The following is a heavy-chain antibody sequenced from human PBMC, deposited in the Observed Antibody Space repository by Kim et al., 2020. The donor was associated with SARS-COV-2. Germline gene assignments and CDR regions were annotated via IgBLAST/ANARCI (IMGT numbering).Heavy chain of an antibody. Sequence: SETLSLTCTVSGGSISSSSYYWGWIRQPPGKGLEWIGSIYYSGSTYYNASLKSRVTISVDKSKNQFSLKLRSVTAAETAVYYCARLGYSNSWYLGYDAFDIWGQGTMVTASS. CDR1: GGSISSSSYY. V-gene: IGHV4-39*01. J-gene: IGHJ3*02. CDR2: IYYSGST. D-gene: IGHD6-13*01. CDR3: ARLGYSNSWYLGYDAFDI.